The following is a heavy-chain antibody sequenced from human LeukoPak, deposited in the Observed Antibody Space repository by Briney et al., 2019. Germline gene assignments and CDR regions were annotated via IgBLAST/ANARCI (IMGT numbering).Heavy chain of an antibody. V-gene: IGHV4-31*03. Sequence: PSETLSLTCTVSGGSISSGGYYWSWIRQHPGKGLEWIGYIYYSGSTYYNPSLKSRVIISVDTSKNQFSLKLSSVTAADTAVYYCATSYSGWYEGSWFDPWGQGTLVTVSS. CDR3: ATSYSGWYEGSWFDP. CDR2: IYYSGST. D-gene: IGHD6-19*01. CDR1: GGSISSGGYY. J-gene: IGHJ5*02.